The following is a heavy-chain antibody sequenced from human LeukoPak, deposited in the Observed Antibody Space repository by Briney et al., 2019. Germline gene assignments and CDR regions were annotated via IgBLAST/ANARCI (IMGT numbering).Heavy chain of an antibody. J-gene: IGHJ4*02. CDR1: GFTFSSYG. CDR2: ISYDGSNK. Sequence: GGSLRLSCAASGFTFSSYGMHWVRQAPGKGLEWVAVISYDGSNKYYADSVKGRFTISKDTAKNSLSLQMNSLRAEDTAVYYCATGPNTSPFDYWGQGTLVTVSS. D-gene: IGHD2-2*01. V-gene: IGHV3-30*03. CDR3: ATGPNTSPFDY.